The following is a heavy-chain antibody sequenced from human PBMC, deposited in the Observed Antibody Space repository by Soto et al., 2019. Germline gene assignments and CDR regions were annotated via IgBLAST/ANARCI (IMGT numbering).Heavy chain of an antibody. CDR2: IYYSGST. J-gene: IGHJ4*02. V-gene: IGHV4-39*01. CDR1: GGSISSSSYY. CDR3: ARHAEDKQQDEDPNDY. D-gene: IGHD6-13*01. Sequence: QLQLQESGPGLVKPSETLSLTCTVSGGSISSSSYYWGWIRQPPGKGLEWIGSIYYSGSTYYNPSLKSRVTISVDTSKNQFSLKLSSVTAADTAVYYCARHAEDKQQDEDPNDYWGQGTLVTVSS.